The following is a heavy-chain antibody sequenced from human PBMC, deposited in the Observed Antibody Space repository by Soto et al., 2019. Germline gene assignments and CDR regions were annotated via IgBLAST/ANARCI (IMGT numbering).Heavy chain of an antibody. CDR1: GGSVSNGMYY. CDR2: IYHGGST. Sequence: SETLSLTCTVSGGSVSNGMYYWGWLRQPPGKGLEWIGSIYHGGSTYYNPSLNSRVTLSIDMTNNHVSLILNSVTAADTAVYYCARVGPWVPYYYDSSPYTFENWFDPWGQGTLVTVSS. CDR3: ARVGPWVPYYYDSSPYTFENWFDP. D-gene: IGHD3-22*01. J-gene: IGHJ5*02. V-gene: IGHV4-39*02.